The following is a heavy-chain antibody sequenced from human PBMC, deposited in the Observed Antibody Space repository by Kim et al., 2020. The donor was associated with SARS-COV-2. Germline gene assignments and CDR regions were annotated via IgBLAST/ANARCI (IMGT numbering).Heavy chain of an antibody. Sequence: ASVKVSCKVSGYTLTELSMHWVRQAPGKGLEWMGGFDPEDGETIYAQKFQGRVTMTEDTSTDTAYMELSSLRSEDTAVYYWATGVAVAGRSSDYYYYYGMDVWGQEATVTVSS. CDR1: GYTLTELS. CDR3: ATGVAVAGRSSDYYYYYGMDV. J-gene: IGHJ6*02. V-gene: IGHV1-24*01. D-gene: IGHD6-19*01. CDR2: FDPEDGET.